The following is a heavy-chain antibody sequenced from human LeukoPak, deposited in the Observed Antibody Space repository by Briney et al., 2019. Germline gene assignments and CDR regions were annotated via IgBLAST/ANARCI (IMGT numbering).Heavy chain of an antibody. D-gene: IGHD1-7*01. Sequence: PGGSLRLSCAASGFTFSRNAMSWVRQAPGKGLEWVSSISGSDNDTYYADSVKARFSISRDNSKNTLYLQMNSLRAEDTAVYYCAKRRGLELLYYYYMDVWGKGTTVTVSS. J-gene: IGHJ6*03. CDR1: GFTFSRNA. CDR3: AKRRGLELLYYYYMDV. V-gene: IGHV3-23*01. CDR2: ISGSDNDT.